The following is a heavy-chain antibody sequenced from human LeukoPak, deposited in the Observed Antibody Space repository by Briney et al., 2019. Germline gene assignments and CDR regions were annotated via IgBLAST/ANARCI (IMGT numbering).Heavy chain of an antibody. J-gene: IGHJ4*02. D-gene: IGHD1-7*01. CDR3: ARSGTPLR. CDR2: IYYSGST. Sequence: SETLSLTCTVSGGSISSSSYYWGWIRQPPGKGLEWIGSIYYSGSTYYNPSLESRVTISVDTSKNQFSLKLSSVTAADTAVYYCARSGTPLRWGQGTLVTVSS. CDR1: GGSISSSSYY. V-gene: IGHV4-39*07.